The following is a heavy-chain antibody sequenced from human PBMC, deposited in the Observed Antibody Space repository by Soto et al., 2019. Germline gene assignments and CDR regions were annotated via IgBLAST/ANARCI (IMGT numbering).Heavy chain of an antibody. CDR2: IIPIFGTA. Sequence: ASVKVSCKASGGTFSSYAISWVRQAPGQGLEWMGGIIPIFGTANYAQKFQGRVTITADESTSTAYMELSSLRSEDTAVYYCARDGIAAAGYNWFDPWGQGTLVTVSS. CDR3: ARDGIAAAGYNWFDP. D-gene: IGHD6-13*01. J-gene: IGHJ5*02. V-gene: IGHV1-69*13. CDR1: GGTFSSYA.